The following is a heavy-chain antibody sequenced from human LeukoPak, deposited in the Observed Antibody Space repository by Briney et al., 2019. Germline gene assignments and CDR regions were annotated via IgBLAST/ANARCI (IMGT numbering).Heavy chain of an antibody. V-gene: IGHV4-38-2*02. CDR1: GYSISSGYY. CDR2: SYHSGSI. J-gene: IGHJ3*01. D-gene: IGHD1-26*01. Sequence: SETLSLTCTVSGYSISSGYYWGWVRQSPEKGLEWIGSSYHSGSIYYNPSLKSRVTISVDTSKNQFSLKLRSVTAADTAVYYCARVNWEPLGAFGFWGQGTLVTVSS. CDR3: ARVNWEPLGAFGF.